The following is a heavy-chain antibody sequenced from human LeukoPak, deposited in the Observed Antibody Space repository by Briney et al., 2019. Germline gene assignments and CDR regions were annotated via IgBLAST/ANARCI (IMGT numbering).Heavy chain of an antibody. CDR2: ISYDGSNK. Sequence: GGSLRLSCAASGFTFSSYAMHWVRQAPGKGLEWVAVISYDGSNKYYADSVKGRFTISRDNAKNSLYLQMNSLRAEDTAVYYCARAVGDGYNSYFDYWGQGTLVTVSS. CDR1: GFTFSSYA. J-gene: IGHJ4*02. D-gene: IGHD5-24*01. V-gene: IGHV3-30-3*01. CDR3: ARAVGDGYNSYFDY.